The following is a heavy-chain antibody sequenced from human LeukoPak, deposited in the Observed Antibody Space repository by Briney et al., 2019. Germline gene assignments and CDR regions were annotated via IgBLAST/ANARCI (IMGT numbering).Heavy chain of an antibody. CDR1: GGSISSSTYY. D-gene: IGHD2-15*01. Sequence: PSETLSLTCTVSGGSISSSTYYWGWIRQPPGKGLEWIGSIYFSGSTYYNPSLKSRVTISGDTTKNQFSLKLSSVTAADTAVYYCASPTFYCSGGSCYSGSLDYWGQGTLVTVSS. V-gene: IGHV4-39*07. J-gene: IGHJ4*02. CDR3: ASPTFYCSGGSCYSGSLDY. CDR2: IYFSGST.